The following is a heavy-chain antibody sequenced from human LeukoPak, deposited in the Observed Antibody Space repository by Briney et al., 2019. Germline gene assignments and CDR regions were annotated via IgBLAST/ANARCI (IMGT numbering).Heavy chain of an antibody. D-gene: IGHD3-22*01. CDR1: GFTFSSYG. CDR3: AKAVNSAYDSSGPI. CDR2: ISYDGSNK. Sequence: GGSLRLSCAASGFTFSSYGMHWVRQAPGKGLEWVAVISYDGSNKYYADSVKGRFTISRDNSKNTLYLQMNSLRAEDTAVYYCAKAVNSAYDSSGPIWGQGTMVTVSS. V-gene: IGHV3-30*18. J-gene: IGHJ3*02.